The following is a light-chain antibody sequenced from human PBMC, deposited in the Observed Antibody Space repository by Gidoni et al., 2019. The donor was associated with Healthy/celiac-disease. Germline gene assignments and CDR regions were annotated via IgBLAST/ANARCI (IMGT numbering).Light chain of an antibody. J-gene: IGLJ3*02. CDR1: SSNIVSNT. CDR2: SNT. V-gene: IGLV1-44*01. Sequence: QSVLTQPPSASGTPGQRVTISCSGSSSNIVSNTVNWYQQLPGTAPNLLIYSNTHRPSGVPDRFSGSKSGTSASLAISGLQSEDESDYYCAAWDDSLNGWVFGGGTKLTVL. CDR3: AAWDDSLNGWV.